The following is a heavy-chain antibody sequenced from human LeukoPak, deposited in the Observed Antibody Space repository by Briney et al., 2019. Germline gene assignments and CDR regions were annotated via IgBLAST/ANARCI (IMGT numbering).Heavy chain of an antibody. CDR1: GYTFTSYA. V-gene: IGHV1-3*01. CDR2: INAGNGNT. D-gene: IGHD1-26*01. Sequence: ASVKVSCKASGYTFTSYAMHWVRQAPGQRLEWMGWINAGNGNTKYSQKFQGRVTITRDTSASTAYMELSSLRSEDTAVYYCARDSGSYGELDYWGQGTLVTVSS. J-gene: IGHJ4*02. CDR3: ARDSGSYGELDY.